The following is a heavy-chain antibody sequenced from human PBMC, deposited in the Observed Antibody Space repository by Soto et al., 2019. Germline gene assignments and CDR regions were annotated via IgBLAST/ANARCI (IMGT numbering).Heavy chain of an antibody. CDR1: GGSISSSSYY. CDR2: IYYSGST. CDR3: ARSKGYCSGGSCYNYYYGMDV. V-gene: IGHV4-39*01. J-gene: IGHJ6*02. D-gene: IGHD2-15*01. Sequence: QLQLQESGPGLVKPSETLSLTCTVSGGSISSSSYYWGWIRQPPGKGLEWLGSIYYSGSTYYNPSLKSRLTISVDTSKNQFSLKLSSVTAADTAVYYCARSKGYCSGGSCYNYYYGMDVWGQGTTVTVSS.